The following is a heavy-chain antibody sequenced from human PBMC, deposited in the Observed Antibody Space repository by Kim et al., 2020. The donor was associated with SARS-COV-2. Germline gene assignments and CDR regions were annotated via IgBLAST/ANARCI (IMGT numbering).Heavy chain of an antibody. J-gene: IGHJ6*02. CDR1: GFTFGDYA. CDR2: IRSKAYGGTT. V-gene: IGHV3-49*03. Sequence: GGSLRLSCTASGFTFGDYAMSWFRQAPGKGLEWVGFIRSKAYGGTTEYAASVKGRFTISRDDSKSIAYLQMNSLKTEDTAVYYCTRDRGVPYYDILTGYSPFCDYYGMDVWGQGTTVTVSS. D-gene: IGHD3-9*01. CDR3: TRDRGVPYYDILTGYSPFCDYYGMDV.